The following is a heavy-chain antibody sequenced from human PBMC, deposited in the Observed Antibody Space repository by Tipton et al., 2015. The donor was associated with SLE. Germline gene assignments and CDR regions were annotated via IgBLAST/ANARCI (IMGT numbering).Heavy chain of an antibody. CDR3: GRHKTATRAFDF. V-gene: IGHV4-34*01. J-gene: IGHJ3*01. CDR2: IYHSGST. Sequence: TLSLTCAVYGGSFSGYYWGWIRQPPGKGLEWIGSIYHSGSTYYNPSLRSRVTISVDTSQNQFSLRLTSVTAADTAVYYCGRHKTATRAFDFWGQGTLVTVSS. D-gene: IGHD1-1*01. CDR1: GGSFSGYY.